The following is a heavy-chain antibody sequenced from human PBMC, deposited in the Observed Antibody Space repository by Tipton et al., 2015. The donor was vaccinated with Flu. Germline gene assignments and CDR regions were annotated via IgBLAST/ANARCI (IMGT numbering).Heavy chain of an antibody. J-gene: IGHJ4*02. CDR1: GGSFSGYY. Sequence: AGLVKPSETLSLTCAVYGGSFSGYYWTWIRQPPGKGLEWIGEINHSGSTNYNPSLRSRVTMSVDTSKNQFSLKVTSLTAADTAVYYCARGSGYANVYVDYWGRGTLVTVSS. D-gene: IGHD5-12*01. CDR3: ARGSGYANVYVDY. V-gene: IGHV4-34*01. CDR2: INHSGST.